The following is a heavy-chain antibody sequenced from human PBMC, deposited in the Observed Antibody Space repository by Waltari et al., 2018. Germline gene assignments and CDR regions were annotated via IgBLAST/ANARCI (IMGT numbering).Heavy chain of an antibody. CDR1: GGSISSGSAY. CDR2: IHTSGTT. V-gene: IGHV4-61*02. J-gene: IGHJ4*02. Sequence: QVQLQESGPGLVQPSQTLSLTCTVSGGSISSGSAYWNWIRQPTGKGLEWIGRIHTSGTTEYNPSPRNRVTISVDTSKNQFSLNLISVTAADTAVYFCAGDIRRPTGYYTLDYWGQGTLVTVSS. CDR3: AGDIRRPTGYYTLDY. D-gene: IGHD1-26*01.